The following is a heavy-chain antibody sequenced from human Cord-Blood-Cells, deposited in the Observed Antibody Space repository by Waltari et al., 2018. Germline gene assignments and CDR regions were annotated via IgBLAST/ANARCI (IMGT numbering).Heavy chain of an antibody. CDR1: GGSFSGYY. D-gene: IGHD3-3*01. Sequence: QVQLQQWGAGLLKPSETLSLTCAVYGGSFSGYYWSWIRQPPGKGLEWIGEINHSGSTNYNPSLKSRVTISVDTSKNQFSLKLSSVTAADTAVYYCASQYYDFWSGYHNWFDPWGQGTLVTVSS. J-gene: IGHJ5*02. V-gene: IGHV4-34*01. CDR2: INHSGST. CDR3: ASQYYDFWSGYHNWFDP.